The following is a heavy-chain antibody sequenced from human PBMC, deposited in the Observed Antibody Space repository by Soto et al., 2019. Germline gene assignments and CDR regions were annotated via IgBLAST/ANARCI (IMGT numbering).Heavy chain of an antibody. CDR1: GGSISSYY. Sequence: SETLSLTCTVSGGSISSYYWSWIRQPPGKGLEWIGYIYYTGTTTYNPSLKSRVTISADTSKNQFSLRLSSVTAADTAVYYCARVGGSYSPPLYWGRGTLVTVSS. D-gene: IGHD1-26*01. J-gene: IGHJ4*02. CDR3: ARVGGSYSPPLY. V-gene: IGHV4-59*01. CDR2: IYYTGTT.